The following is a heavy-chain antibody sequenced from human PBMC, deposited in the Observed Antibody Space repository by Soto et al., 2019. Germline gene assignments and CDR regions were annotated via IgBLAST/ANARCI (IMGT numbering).Heavy chain of an antibody. D-gene: IGHD6-6*01. V-gene: IGHV4-61*08. CDR1: GVSVSSGGFY. Sequence: SETLSLTCTVSGVSVSSGGFYWSWVRQPPGKGLEWMGYIYFTGGTNYNPSLESRLTISLDTSKNQFSLRLTSVTAADTALYYCAAVYGRTGWFDPWGQGTLVTVSS. CDR2: IYFTGGT. J-gene: IGHJ5*02. CDR3: AAVYGRTGWFDP.